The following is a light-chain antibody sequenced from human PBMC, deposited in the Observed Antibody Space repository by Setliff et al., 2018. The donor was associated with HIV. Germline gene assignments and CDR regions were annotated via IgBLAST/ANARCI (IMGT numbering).Light chain of an antibody. Sequence: QSALAQPRSVPGSPGQSVTISCTGTNSDVGGYNFVSWYQHHPGKAPKLLIYDVSKRPSGVPDRFSGSKSGNTASLTISGLQAEDEADYYCCSYTVSYTVFGTGTKVTV. CDR2: DVS. J-gene: IGLJ1*01. CDR1: NSDVGGYNF. CDR3: CSYTVSYTV. V-gene: IGLV2-11*01.